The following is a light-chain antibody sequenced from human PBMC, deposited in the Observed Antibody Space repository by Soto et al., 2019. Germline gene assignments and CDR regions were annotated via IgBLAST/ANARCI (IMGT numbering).Light chain of an antibody. CDR3: QQYNEWLT. CDR2: GAS. CDR1: QSVNSN. V-gene: IGKV3-15*01. Sequence: EIVMTQSPATLSVSPGERATLSCRASQSVNSNLDWYQQKPGQAPRLLNYGASTRATGIPVRFSGSGSGTEFTLTISSLQSEDFAVYHCQQYNEWLTFGGGTRVEIK. J-gene: IGKJ4*01.